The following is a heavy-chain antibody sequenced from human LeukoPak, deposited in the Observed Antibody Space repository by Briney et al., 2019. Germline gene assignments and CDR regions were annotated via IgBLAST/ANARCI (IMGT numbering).Heavy chain of an antibody. Sequence: GRSLRLSCTASGFTFGDYAMSWVRQAPGKGLEWVGFIRSKAYGGTTEYAASVKGRFTISRDDSKSIAYLQMNSLKTEDTAVYYCTRDKRSHFDYWGQGTLVTVSS. J-gene: IGHJ4*02. CDR1: GFTFGDYA. CDR2: IRSKAYGGTT. CDR3: TRDKRSHFDY. V-gene: IGHV3-49*04.